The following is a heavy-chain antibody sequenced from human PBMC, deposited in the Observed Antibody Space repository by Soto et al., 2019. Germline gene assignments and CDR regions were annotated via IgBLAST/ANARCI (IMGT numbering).Heavy chain of an antibody. V-gene: IGHV3-15*07. D-gene: IGHD1-1*01. J-gene: IGHJ6*02. CDR2: IKSKTDGGTT. CDR1: GFTFSNAW. CDR3: TTDSEYNNSPPYYYGMDV. Sequence: EVQLVESGGGLVKPGGSLRLSCAASGFTFSNAWMNWVRQAPGKGLEWVGRIKSKTDGGTTDYAASVKGRFTISRDDSNNTLYLQRNSLKTEDTAVYDCTTDSEYNNSPPYYYGMDVWGQGTTVTVSS.